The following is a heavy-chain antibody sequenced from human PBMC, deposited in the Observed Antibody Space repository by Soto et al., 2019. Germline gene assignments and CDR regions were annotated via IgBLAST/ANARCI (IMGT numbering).Heavy chain of an antibody. CDR1: GYPYTNSY. Sequence: QVQLVQSGAEVRKPGASVKVSCKASGYPYTNSYMHWVRQAPGQGLEWMGWIHPNTGGTNYAQKFQGRVTKTRDTSVSTVYMELNRLTSDDPAIYFCASDFRTRGWFRQAGNFAMEVWGQGTKVTVSP. V-gene: IGHV1-2*02. CDR2: IHPNTGGT. CDR3: ASDFRTRGWFRQAGNFAMEV. J-gene: IGHJ6*01. D-gene: IGHD6-19*01.